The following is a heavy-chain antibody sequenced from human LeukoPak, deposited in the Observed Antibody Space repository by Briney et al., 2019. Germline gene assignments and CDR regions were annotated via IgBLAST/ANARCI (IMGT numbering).Heavy chain of an antibody. D-gene: IGHD6-6*01. CDR1: GYTFTSYG. CDR2: ISAYNGNT. Sequence: ASVKVSCKASGYTFTSYGIRWVRQAPGQGLEWMGWISAYNGNTNYAQKLQGRVTMTTDTSTSTAYMELRSLRSDDTAVYYCARDYPYSSSSLSYYYYGMDVWGQGTTVTVSS. CDR3: ARDYPYSSSSLSYYYYGMDV. V-gene: IGHV1-18*01. J-gene: IGHJ6*02.